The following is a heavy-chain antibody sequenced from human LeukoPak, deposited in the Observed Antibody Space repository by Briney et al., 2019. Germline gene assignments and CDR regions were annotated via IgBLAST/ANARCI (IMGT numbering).Heavy chain of an antibody. Sequence: SETLSLTCTVSGGSISSGGYYWSWIRQPPGKGLEWIGYIYHSGSTYYNPSLKSRVTISVDTSKNQFSLKLSSVTAADTAVYYCASLSGGRLQGRFDYWGQGTLVTVSS. CDR3: ASLSGGRLQGRFDY. CDR2: IYHSGST. J-gene: IGHJ4*02. CDR1: GGSISSGGYY. V-gene: IGHV4-30-2*02. D-gene: IGHD4-11*01.